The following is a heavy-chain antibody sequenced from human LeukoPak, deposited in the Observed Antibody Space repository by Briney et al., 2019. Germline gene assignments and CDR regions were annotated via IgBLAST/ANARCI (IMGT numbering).Heavy chain of an antibody. V-gene: IGHV1/OR15-2*02. CDR3: ARPTETTAGYFFDY. D-gene: IGHD1/OR15-1a*01. CDR1: GYTFTGYY. CDR2: MNPYNGDT. Sequence: ASVKVSCKASGYTFTGYYMHWVLQAPGQGLEWMGWMNPYNGDTNFAQNLQGRVTMTRDKSTSTAYMELRNLRSDDTAVYYCARPTETTAGYFFDYWGQGTLVTVSS. J-gene: IGHJ4*02.